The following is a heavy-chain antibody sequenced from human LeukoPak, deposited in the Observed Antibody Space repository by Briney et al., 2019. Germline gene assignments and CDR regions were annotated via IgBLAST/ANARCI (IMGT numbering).Heavy chain of an antibody. Sequence: GASVKVSCKASGYTFTAYFMHWVRQAPGQGLEWMGMINPTGGTTTYAQKFQGRVTMTRDTSTSTVYMEVSSLTSEDTAVYYCARDLESSTSPRYYYYGMDVWGKGTTVTVSS. D-gene: IGHD6-6*01. J-gene: IGHJ6*04. V-gene: IGHV1-46*01. CDR1: GYTFTAYF. CDR2: INPTGGTT. CDR3: ARDLESSTSPRYYYYGMDV.